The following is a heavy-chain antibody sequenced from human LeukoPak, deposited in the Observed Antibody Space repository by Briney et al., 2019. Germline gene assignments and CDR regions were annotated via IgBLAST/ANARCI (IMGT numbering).Heavy chain of an antibody. CDR1: GGSISSNNYY. CDR2: IYYSGST. CDR3: ARGDTMIVVVPFDY. V-gene: IGHV4-39*07. J-gene: IGHJ4*02. D-gene: IGHD3-22*01. Sequence: SETLSLTCTVSGGSISSNNYYWGWIRQPPGKGLEWIGSIYYSGSTYYNPSLKSRVTISVDTSKNQFSLKLSSVTAADTAVYYCARGDTMIVVVPFDYWGQGTLVTVSS.